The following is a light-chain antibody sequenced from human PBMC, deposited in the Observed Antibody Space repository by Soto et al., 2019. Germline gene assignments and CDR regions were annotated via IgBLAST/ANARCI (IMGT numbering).Light chain of an antibody. V-gene: IGKV3-11*01. Sequence: EIVLTQSPATLSLSPGERATLSCRASQSVSSYLAWYQQKPGQAPRLLIYGASNRATGIPARFRGSGSGTDFTLTISSLEPEDFAVYYCQQRSNWPLTFGGGTKVDI. CDR3: QQRSNWPLT. CDR1: QSVSSY. J-gene: IGKJ4*01. CDR2: GAS.